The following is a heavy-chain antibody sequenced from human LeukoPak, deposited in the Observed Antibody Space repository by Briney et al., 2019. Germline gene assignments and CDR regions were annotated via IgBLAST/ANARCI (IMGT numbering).Heavy chain of an antibody. CDR2: ISAYNGNT. D-gene: IGHD3-10*01. V-gene: IGHV1-18*01. CDR3: GRFFSNYGDY. CDR1: NYTFINYG. J-gene: IGHJ4*01. Sequence: ASVKVSCKASNYTFINYGIGWVRQAPGQGLEWMGWISAYNGNTQYAEKFRDRVTMNKDSSTRPGYMLLMGSKTANPAVYYCGRFFSNYGDYWGDGTLVTVSS.